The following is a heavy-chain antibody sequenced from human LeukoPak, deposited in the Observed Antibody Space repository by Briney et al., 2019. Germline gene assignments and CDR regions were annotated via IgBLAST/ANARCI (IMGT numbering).Heavy chain of an antibody. J-gene: IGHJ5*02. CDR1: GFTFSSYG. Sequence: GGSLRLSCAASGFTFSSYGMHWVRQAPGKGLEWVAFIRYDGSNKYYADSVKGRFTISRDNSKNTLYLQMNSLRAEDTAVYYCAKDSNNLEWLSPNWFDPWGQGTLVTVSS. CDR3: AKDSNNLEWLSPNWFDP. D-gene: IGHD3-3*01. V-gene: IGHV3-30*02. CDR2: IRYDGSNK.